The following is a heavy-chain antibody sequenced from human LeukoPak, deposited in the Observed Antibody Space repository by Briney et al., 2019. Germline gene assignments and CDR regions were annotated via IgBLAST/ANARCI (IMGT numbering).Heavy chain of an antibody. Sequence: ASVKVSCKASGYTFTGYYMHWVRQAPGQGLEWMGWINPNSGGTNSAQKFQGRVTMTRDTSISTAYMELSRLRSDDTAVYYCARSASSWYTYYYGMDGWGQGTTVTVSS. CDR1: GYTFTGYY. CDR2: INPNSGGT. V-gene: IGHV1-2*02. J-gene: IGHJ6*02. D-gene: IGHD6-13*01. CDR3: ARSASSWYTYYYGMDG.